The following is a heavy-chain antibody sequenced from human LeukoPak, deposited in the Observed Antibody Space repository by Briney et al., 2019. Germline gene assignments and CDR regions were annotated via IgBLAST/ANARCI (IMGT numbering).Heavy chain of an antibody. D-gene: IGHD4-23*01. J-gene: IGHJ4*02. Sequence: SETLSLTCTVSDGSINNYFWSWIRQPAGKTLEWIGRINTSGSTNYNPSLKSRVTMSVDTSKNRFSLKLNFVTAADTAVYYCARESVSGDYGGGGHFDYWGQGTLVTVSS. V-gene: IGHV4-4*07. CDR1: DGSINNYF. CDR3: ARESVSGDYGGGGHFDY. CDR2: INTSGST.